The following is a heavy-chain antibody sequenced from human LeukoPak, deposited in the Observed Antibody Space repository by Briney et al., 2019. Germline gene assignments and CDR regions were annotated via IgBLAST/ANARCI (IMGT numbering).Heavy chain of an antibody. CDR1: GFTFSNSA. CDR2: ISANGGST. D-gene: IGHD2-15*01. V-gene: IGHV3-23*01. CDR3: ARPRLEYCSGGSCFDAFDI. Sequence: GGSLRLSCAASGFTFSNSAMSWVRQAPGKGLEWVSGISANGGSTYYADSVKGRFTISRDNSKNTLFLQMNSLTAEDTAIYSCARPRLEYCSGGSCFDAFDIWGQGTMVTVSS. J-gene: IGHJ3*02.